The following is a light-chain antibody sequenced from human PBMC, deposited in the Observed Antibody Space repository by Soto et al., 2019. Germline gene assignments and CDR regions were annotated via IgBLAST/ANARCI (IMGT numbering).Light chain of an antibody. CDR1: SSDVGGYNS. J-gene: IGLJ1*01. CDR3: CSYAGSYTYV. CDR2: DVS. V-gene: IGLV2-11*01. Sequence: QSALTQPRSVSGSPGQSVTISCTGTSSDVGGYNSVSWYQQHPGKAPKLMIYDVSKRPSGVPDRFSGSKSGNTASLTISGLQAEDEAHYYCCSYAGSYTYVFGTGTKVNVL.